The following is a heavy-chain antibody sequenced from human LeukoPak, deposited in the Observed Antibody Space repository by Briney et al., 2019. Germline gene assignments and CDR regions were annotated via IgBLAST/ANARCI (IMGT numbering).Heavy chain of an antibody. CDR1: GGTFSRYT. Sequence: GASVKVSCKASGGTFSRYTISWVRQAPGQGLEWMGGIIPMFGRANYAQKFQGRLTITADESSTTAYMELSGLRSEDTAVYYCATDASIYDRRGYYYLWWGQGTLVTVSS. V-gene: IGHV1-69*13. J-gene: IGHJ4*02. CDR2: IIPMFGRA. D-gene: IGHD3-22*01. CDR3: ATDASIYDRRGYYYLW.